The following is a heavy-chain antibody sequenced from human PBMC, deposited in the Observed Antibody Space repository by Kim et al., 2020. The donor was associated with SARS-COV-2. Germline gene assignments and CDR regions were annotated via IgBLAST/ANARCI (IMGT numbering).Heavy chain of an antibody. J-gene: IGHJ6*02. CDR3: AKHSGAAYIYPMDV. Sequence: YAQNLQGRVTITTDTSTFTAFMELRSLISDDTAVYYCAKHSGAAYIYPMDVWGQGTTVTVSS. V-gene: IGHV1-18*01. D-gene: IGHD2-2*02.